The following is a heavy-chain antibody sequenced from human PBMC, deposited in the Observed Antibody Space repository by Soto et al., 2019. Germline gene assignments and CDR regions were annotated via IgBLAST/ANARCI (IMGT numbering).Heavy chain of an antibody. CDR3: ARGYADYLQY. V-gene: IGHV4-34*01. D-gene: IGHD6-25*01. CDR1: GGSFSGYY. J-gene: IGHJ4*02. Sequence: PSETLSITCAVYGGSFSGYYWSWIRQPPGKGLEWIGEINHSGSTNYNPSLKSRVTISVDTSKNQFSLKLSSVTAADTAVYYCARGYADYLQYWGQGILVTVSS. CDR2: INHSGST.